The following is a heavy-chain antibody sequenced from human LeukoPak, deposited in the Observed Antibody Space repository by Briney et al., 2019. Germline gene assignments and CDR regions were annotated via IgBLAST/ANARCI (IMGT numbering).Heavy chain of an antibody. CDR3: ARGHYGLDY. Sequence: HPGGSLRLSCAASGFTFSSYEMNWVRQAPGKGLEWVGFIRSKAYGGTTEYAASVKGRFTISRDNAKNSLYLQMNSLRAEDTAVYYCARGHYGLDYWGQGTLVTVSS. D-gene: IGHD3-10*01. J-gene: IGHJ4*02. V-gene: IGHV3-71*01. CDR1: GFTFSSYE. CDR2: IRSKAYGGTT.